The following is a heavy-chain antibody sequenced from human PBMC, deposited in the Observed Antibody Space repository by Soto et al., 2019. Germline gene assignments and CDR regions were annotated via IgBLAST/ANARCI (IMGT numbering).Heavy chain of an antibody. CDR2: IYTSGST. V-gene: IGHV4-4*07. J-gene: IGHJ6*02. CDR3: ARVAGRGGLNGMDV. CDR1: GGSISSYY. Sequence: SETLSLTCTVSGGSISSYYWSWIRQPAGKGLEWIGRIYTSGSTNYNPSLKSRVTMSVDTSKNQFSLKLSSVTAADAAVYYCARVAGRGGLNGMDVWGQGTTVTVSS.